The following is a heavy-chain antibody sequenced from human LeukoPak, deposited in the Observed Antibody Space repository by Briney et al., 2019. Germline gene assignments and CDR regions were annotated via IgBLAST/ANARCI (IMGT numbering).Heavy chain of an antibody. CDR1: GGSISSGGYY. J-gene: IGHJ6*02. CDR3: ARVRCSGGSCYHYYYYGMDV. CDR2: IYYSGST. V-gene: IGHV4-31*03. D-gene: IGHD2-15*01. Sequence: SETLSLTCTVSGGSISSGGYYWSWIRQHPGKGLEWIGYIYYSGSTYYNPSLKSRVTISVDTSKNQFSLKLSSVTAADTAVYYCARVRCSGGSCYHYYYYGMDVWGQETTVTVSS.